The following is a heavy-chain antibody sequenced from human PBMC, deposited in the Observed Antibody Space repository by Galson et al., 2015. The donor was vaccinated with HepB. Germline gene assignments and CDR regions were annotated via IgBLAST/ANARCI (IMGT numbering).Heavy chain of an antibody. Sequence: SLRLSCAASGFTFSSHWMSWVRQAPGKGLEWVANIKHDGSEKYSVDSVKGRFIISRDNAKNSLYLQMNSLRAEDTAVYYCARGQADLRCTGAICNNWFDAWGQGTLVTVSS. CDR3: ARGQADLRCTGAICNNWFDA. J-gene: IGHJ5*02. V-gene: IGHV3-7*03. CDR2: IKHDGSEK. D-gene: IGHD2-8*02. CDR1: GFTFSSHW.